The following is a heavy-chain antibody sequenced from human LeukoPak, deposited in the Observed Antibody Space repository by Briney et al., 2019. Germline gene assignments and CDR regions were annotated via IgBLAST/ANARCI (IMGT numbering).Heavy chain of an antibody. Sequence: SETLSLTCTVSGGSITSGGYYWNWIRQHPEKGLEWIGYGYYIGTTYYNPSLKSRVNISIDTSRNQFSLTLSSVTAADTAVYYCASSRGLRASRGAGFDYWGQGTLVTVSS. CDR3: ASSRGLRASRGAGFDY. CDR1: GGSITSGGYY. V-gene: IGHV4-31*03. J-gene: IGHJ4*02. D-gene: IGHD3-10*01. CDR2: GYYIGTT.